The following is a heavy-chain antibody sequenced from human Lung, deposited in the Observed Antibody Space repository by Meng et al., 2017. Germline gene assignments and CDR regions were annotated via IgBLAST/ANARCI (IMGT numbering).Heavy chain of an antibody. CDR3: ARDEDISAAGKLFGDY. D-gene: IGHD6-13*01. CDR1: GYTFPDYW. V-gene: IGHV1-2*06. Sequence: VQSGKSGAEVKKPGASVKVSCKASGYTFPDYWLHWVRRAPGQGLEWMGRINPKSGDTHYAQRFQGRVTMTGDTSISTAYMELSGLRSDDTAMYYCARDEDISAAGKLFGDYWGQGTLVTVSS. J-gene: IGHJ4*02. CDR2: INPKSGDT.